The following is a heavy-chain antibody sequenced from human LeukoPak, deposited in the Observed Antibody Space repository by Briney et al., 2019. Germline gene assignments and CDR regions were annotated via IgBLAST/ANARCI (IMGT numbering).Heavy chain of an antibody. CDR3: AKDSPSEHALGSYFDY. CDR1: GFTFSSYG. V-gene: IGHV3-30*18. J-gene: IGHJ4*02. Sequence: PGRSLRLSCAASGFTFSSYGMHWVRQAPGKWLEWVAVISYDGSNKYYADSVKGRFTISRDNSKNTLYLQMNSLRAEDTAVYYCAKDSPSEHALGSYFDYWGQGTLVTVSS. CDR2: ISYDGSNK. D-gene: IGHD7-27*01.